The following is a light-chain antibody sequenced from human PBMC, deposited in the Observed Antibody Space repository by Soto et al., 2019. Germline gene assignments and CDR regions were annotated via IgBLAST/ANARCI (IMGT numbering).Light chain of an antibody. V-gene: IGKV1-5*01. Sequence: DIQMTQSPSTLSASVGDRVTITCRASQSVSSWFAWYQQKPGKAPKLLIYDASTLESGVPSRFSGSGSGTEFTLTITSLQPDDFATYYCQQFHSYSPTFXQGTKVDI. J-gene: IGKJ1*01. CDR1: QSVSSW. CDR2: DAS. CDR3: QQFHSYSPT.